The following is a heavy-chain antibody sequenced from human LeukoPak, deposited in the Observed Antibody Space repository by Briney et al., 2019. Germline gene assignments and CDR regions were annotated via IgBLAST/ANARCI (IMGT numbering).Heavy chain of an antibody. CDR2: IYYTGNT. CDR3: ARGYYDYVWGSYRYDYYYYMDV. Sequence: PSETLSLTCTVSGGSISSSSYYWDWIRQPPGKGLEWIGNIYYTGNTYYNSSLKSRVTISVDTSKNQFSLKLSSVTAADTAVYYCARGYYDYVWGSYRYDYYYYMDVWGKGTTVTVSS. D-gene: IGHD3-16*02. CDR1: GGSISSSSYY. V-gene: IGHV4-39*07. J-gene: IGHJ6*03.